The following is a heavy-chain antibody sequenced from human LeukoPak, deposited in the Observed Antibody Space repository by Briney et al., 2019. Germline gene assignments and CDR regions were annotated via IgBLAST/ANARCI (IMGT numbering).Heavy chain of an antibody. J-gene: IGHJ4*02. Sequence: PSQTLSLTCTVSGGSISSGSDYWSWIRQPAGKGLEWIGRIYTSGSTNYNPSLKSRVTISVDTSKNQFSLKLSSVTAADTAVYYCARGGSSGREYWGQGTLVTVSS. D-gene: IGHD6-19*01. CDR3: ARGGSSGREY. V-gene: IGHV4-61*02. CDR1: GGSISSGSDY. CDR2: IYTSGST.